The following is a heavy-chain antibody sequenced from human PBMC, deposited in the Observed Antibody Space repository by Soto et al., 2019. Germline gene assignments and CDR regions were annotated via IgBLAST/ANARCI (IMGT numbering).Heavy chain of an antibody. Sequence: GGSLRLSCAASGFTFSSYSMNWVRQAPGKGLEWVSSISSSSSYIYYADSVKGRFTISRDNAKNSLYLQMNSLRAEDTAVYYCARGGSSSSYYYYGMAVWGQGTTVTVSS. CDR2: ISSSSSYI. D-gene: IGHD6-6*01. J-gene: IGHJ6*02. CDR3: ARGGSSSSYYYYGMAV. CDR1: GFTFSSYS. V-gene: IGHV3-21*01.